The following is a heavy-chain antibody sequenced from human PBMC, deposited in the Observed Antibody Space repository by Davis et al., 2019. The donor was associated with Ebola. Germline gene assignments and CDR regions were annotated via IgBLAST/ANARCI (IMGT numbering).Heavy chain of an antibody. D-gene: IGHD3-22*01. CDR1: GYSFISYW. J-gene: IGHJ4*02. V-gene: IGHV5-10-1*01. CDR2: IDPSDSYT. Sequence: GESLKISCKGSGYSFISYWIAWVRQMPGKGLEWMGRIDPSDSYTNYSPSFQGHVTISADKSISTAYLQWSSLKASDTAMYYCARRGYYDSSGYYFHFDYWGQGTLVTVSS. CDR3: ARRGYYDSSGYYFHFDY.